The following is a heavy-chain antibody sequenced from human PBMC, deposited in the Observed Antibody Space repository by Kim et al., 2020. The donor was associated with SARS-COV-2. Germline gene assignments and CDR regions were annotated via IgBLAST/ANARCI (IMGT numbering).Heavy chain of an antibody. Sequence: GGSLRLSCAASGFTFSSYAMHWVRQAPGKGLEWVAVISYDGSNKYYADSVKGRFTISRDNSKNTLYLQMNSLRAEDTAVYYCARDLEGDFDYWGQGTLVTVSS. J-gene: IGHJ4*02. V-gene: IGHV3-30*04. D-gene: IGHD3-16*01. CDR3: ARDLEGDFDY. CDR1: GFTFSSYA. CDR2: ISYDGSNK.